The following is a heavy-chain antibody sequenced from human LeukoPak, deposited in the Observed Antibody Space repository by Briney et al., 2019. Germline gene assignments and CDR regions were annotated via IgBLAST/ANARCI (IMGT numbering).Heavy chain of an antibody. D-gene: IGHD3-10*01. CDR2: ISSSSTI. V-gene: IGHV3-48*02. J-gene: IGHJ4*02. Sequence: GGSLRLSCAASGFTLGSYSMNWVRQAPGKWLEWVSSISSSSTIYYADSVKGRFTISRDNAKNALYLQMTSLRDEDTAVYYCARDPAYYYGAGSYDHWGQGTRVSVSS. CDR3: ARDPAYYYGAGSYDH. CDR1: GFTLGSYS.